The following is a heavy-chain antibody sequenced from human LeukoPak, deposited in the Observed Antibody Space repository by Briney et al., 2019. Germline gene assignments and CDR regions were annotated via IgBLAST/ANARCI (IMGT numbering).Heavy chain of an antibody. CDR1: KFTFSHHW. J-gene: IGHJ6*03. V-gene: IGHV3-7*01. CDR2: IKQDGSET. D-gene: IGHD3-9*01. CDR3: ARGPILRHFDYYMDV. Sequence: GGSLRLSCAASKFTFSHHWMTWVRQAPGKGLELVANIKQDGSETYYVDSVKGRFTISRDNAKNSLDMQMNSLRVEDTAVYYCARGPILRHFDYYMDVWGKGTTVIISS.